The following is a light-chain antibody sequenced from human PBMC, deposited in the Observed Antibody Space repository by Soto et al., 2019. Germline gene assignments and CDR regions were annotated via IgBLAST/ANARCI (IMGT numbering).Light chain of an antibody. CDR3: SSYTSSLYV. V-gene: IGLV2-14*01. Sequence: QSVLTQPASVSGSPGQSITISCTGTSSDVGGYNYVSWYQQDPGKAPKLMIYDVSNRPSGVSNRFSGSKSGNTASLTISGLQAEDEADYYCSSYTSSLYVFGTGTKVTVL. CDR1: SSDVGGYNY. CDR2: DVS. J-gene: IGLJ1*01.